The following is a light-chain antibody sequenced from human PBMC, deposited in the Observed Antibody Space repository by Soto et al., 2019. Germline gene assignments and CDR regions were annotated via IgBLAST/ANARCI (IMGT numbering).Light chain of an antibody. Sequence: DIVLTQSPGTLSLSLGERATLSCRASQSVSSYYIAWYQLKPGQAPRLLVYGASTRATRVPDRYSGSGSGTGFTLTITRLEPEDFAVDYCQQYGAKPYSFGQGSNLEI. J-gene: IGKJ2*01. V-gene: IGKV3-20*01. CDR3: QQYGAKPYS. CDR1: QSVSSYY. CDR2: GAS.